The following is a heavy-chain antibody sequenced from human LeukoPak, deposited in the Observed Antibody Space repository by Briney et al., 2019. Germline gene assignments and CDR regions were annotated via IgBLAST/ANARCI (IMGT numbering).Heavy chain of an antibody. CDR1: GGTFSSYA. J-gene: IGHJ6*02. CDR2: IIPIFGTA. D-gene: IGHD4-17*01. CDR3: ARRETVTTWRNGMDV. Sequence: SVKVSCKASGGTFSSYAISWVRQAPGQGLEWMGGIIPIFGTANYAQKFQGRVTITADESTSTAYMELSSLRSEDTAVYYCARRETVTTWRNGMDVWGQGTTVTVSS. V-gene: IGHV1-69*13.